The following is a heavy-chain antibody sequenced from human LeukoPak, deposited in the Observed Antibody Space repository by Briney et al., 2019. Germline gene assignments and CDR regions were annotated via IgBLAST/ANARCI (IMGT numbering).Heavy chain of an antibody. CDR3: ARGFGFMVRGVTPDY. Sequence: PGGSLRLSCAASGFTFSDYYMTWIRQAPGKGLEWVSYISSSSSTIYYADSVKGRFTISRDNAKNSLYLQMNSLRAEDTAVYYCARGFGFMVRGVTPDYWGQGTLVTVSS. V-gene: IGHV3-11*04. CDR1: GFTFSDYY. D-gene: IGHD3-10*01. CDR2: ISSSSSTI. J-gene: IGHJ4*02.